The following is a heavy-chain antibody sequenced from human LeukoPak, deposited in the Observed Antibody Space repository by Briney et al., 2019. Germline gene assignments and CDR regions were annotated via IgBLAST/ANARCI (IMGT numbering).Heavy chain of an antibody. V-gene: IGHV3-33*01. J-gene: IGHJ4*02. CDR3: AREGEMATIDY. Sequence: GGSLRLSCAASGFTFSSYGMHWVRQAPGNGLEWVAVIWYDGSNKYYADSVKGRFTISRDNSKNTLYLQMNSLRAEDTAVYYCAREGEMATIDYWGQGTLVTVSS. D-gene: IGHD5-24*01. CDR2: IWYDGSNK. CDR1: GFTFSSYG.